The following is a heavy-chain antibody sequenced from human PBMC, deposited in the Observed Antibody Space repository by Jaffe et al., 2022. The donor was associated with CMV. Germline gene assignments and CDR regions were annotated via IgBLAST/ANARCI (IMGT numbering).Heavy chain of an antibody. CDR2: IYSGGNT. CDR3: ARGYYYDNSAYDAYDI. J-gene: IGHJ3*02. D-gene: IGHD3-22*01. V-gene: IGHV3-66*01. Sequence: EVQLVESGGTLVQPGGSLRLSCAASGFTVSSNYMSWVRQAPGKGLEWVSVIYSGGNTHYADSVKGRFTISRDNSKNTLYLQMNSLRVEDTAVYYCARGYYYDNSAYDAYDIWGQGTLVTVSS. CDR1: GFTVSSNY.